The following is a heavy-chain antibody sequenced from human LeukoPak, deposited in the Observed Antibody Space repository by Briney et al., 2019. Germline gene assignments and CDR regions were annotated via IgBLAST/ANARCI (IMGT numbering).Heavy chain of an antibody. CDR1: GFTFNKYA. Sequence: GGSLRLSCAASGFTFNKYAMSWVRQAPGKGLEWVSAISGSGGSTYYADSVKGRFTISRDNSKNTLYLQMNGLRAEDTAVYYCAKGYDFWSGYSPHFDYWGQGTLVTVSS. V-gene: IGHV3-23*01. J-gene: IGHJ4*02. CDR3: AKGYDFWSGYSPHFDY. D-gene: IGHD3-3*01. CDR2: ISGSGGST.